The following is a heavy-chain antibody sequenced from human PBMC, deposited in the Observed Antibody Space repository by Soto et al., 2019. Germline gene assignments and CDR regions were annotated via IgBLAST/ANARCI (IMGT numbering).Heavy chain of an antibody. D-gene: IGHD3-10*01. J-gene: IGHJ6*02. Sequence: GESLKISCKGSGYSFTSYWISWVRQMPGKGLEWMGRIDPSDSYTNYSPSFQGHVTISADKSISTAYLQWSSLKASDTAMYYCARRLILYGSGGPLDVWGQGTTVTVSS. CDR2: IDPSDSYT. CDR3: ARRLILYGSGGPLDV. V-gene: IGHV5-10-1*01. CDR1: GYSFTSYW.